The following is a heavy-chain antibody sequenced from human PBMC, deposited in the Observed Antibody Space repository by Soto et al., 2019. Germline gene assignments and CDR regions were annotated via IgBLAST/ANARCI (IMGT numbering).Heavy chain of an antibody. J-gene: IGHJ4*02. CDR3: AREGGYDWGSFDY. CDR2: TYYRSKFYN. D-gene: IGHD5-12*01. Sequence: SQTLSLTCAISGDSVSSNISAWNWIRQSPSRGLEWLGRTYYRSKFYNDYEVSVKSRITIKSDTSKNQFSLQLNSVTPEDTAVYYCAREGGYDWGSFDYWGQGTLVTVS. CDR1: GDSVSSNISA. V-gene: IGHV6-1*01.